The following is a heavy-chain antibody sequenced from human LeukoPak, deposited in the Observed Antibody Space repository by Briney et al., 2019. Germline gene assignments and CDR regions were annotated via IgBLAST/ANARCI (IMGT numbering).Heavy chain of an antibody. CDR1: GFTFSSYA. D-gene: IGHD1-1*01. CDR2: ISNSGDTT. CDR3: ATNWNLDY. Sequence: GGSLRLSCAASGFTFSSYAMSWVRQAPGKGLEWVSVISNSGDTTYYADSVKGRFTISRDNSKNTLALQMNSLRVEDTAVYYCATNWNLDYWGQGALVTVSS. V-gene: IGHV3-23*01. J-gene: IGHJ4*02.